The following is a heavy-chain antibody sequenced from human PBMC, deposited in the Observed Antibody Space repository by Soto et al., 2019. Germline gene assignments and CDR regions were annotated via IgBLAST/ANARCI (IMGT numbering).Heavy chain of an antibody. V-gene: IGHV1-2*04. CDR2: INPNSGGT. D-gene: IGHD3-10*01. CDR3: ARGAITMVRGVTIWFDP. Sequence: GASVKVSCKASGYTFTGYYMHWVRQAPGQGLEWMGWINPNSGGTNYAQKFQGWVTMTRDTSISTAYMELSRLRSDDTAVYYCARGAITMVRGVTIWFDPWGQGTLVTVSS. CDR1: GYTFTGYY. J-gene: IGHJ5*02.